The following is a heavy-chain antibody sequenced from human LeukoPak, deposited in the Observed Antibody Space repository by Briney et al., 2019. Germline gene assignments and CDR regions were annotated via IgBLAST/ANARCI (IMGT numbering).Heavy chain of an antibody. J-gene: IGHJ6*02. Sequence: ASVKVSRKASGYTFTSYGISWVRQAPGQGLEWMGWISAYNGNTNYAQKLQGRVTMTTDTSTSTAYMELRSLRSDDTAVYYCAREPVWFGRYGMDVWGQGTTVTVSS. V-gene: IGHV1-18*01. CDR3: AREPVWFGRYGMDV. CDR2: ISAYNGNT. D-gene: IGHD3-10*01. CDR1: GYTFTSYG.